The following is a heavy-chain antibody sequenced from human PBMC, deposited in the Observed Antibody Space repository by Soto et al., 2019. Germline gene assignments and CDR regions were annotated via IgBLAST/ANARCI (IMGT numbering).Heavy chain of an antibody. CDR2: INSDGSSK. D-gene: IGHD2-15*01. J-gene: IGHJ4*02. Sequence: EVQLVESGGALVQPGGSLRLSCAASGFTFSSYWMPWVRQAPGKGLVWVSRINSDGSSKSYADSVKGRFTISRDNAKNTLYLQMNSLRAEDTAVYYCARTSLVVAAATREDYWGQGTLVTVSS. V-gene: IGHV3-74*01. CDR3: ARTSLVVAAATREDY. CDR1: GFTFSSYW.